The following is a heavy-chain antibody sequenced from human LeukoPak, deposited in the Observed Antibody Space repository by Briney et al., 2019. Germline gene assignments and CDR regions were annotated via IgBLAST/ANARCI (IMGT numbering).Heavy chain of an antibody. J-gene: IGHJ5*02. CDR2: IDASDSYT. Sequence: RHGESLRISCKGSGYSFTNYQISWVRHMPGRGLEWMGWIDASDSYTNYSPSFQGDVTISADKSSSTAYLQWSSLKASDTAIYYCARHDLYSYGPQWWFDPWGQGTLVTVSS. CDR3: ARHDLYSYGPQWWFDP. CDR1: GYSFTNYQ. V-gene: IGHV5-10-1*01. D-gene: IGHD5-18*01.